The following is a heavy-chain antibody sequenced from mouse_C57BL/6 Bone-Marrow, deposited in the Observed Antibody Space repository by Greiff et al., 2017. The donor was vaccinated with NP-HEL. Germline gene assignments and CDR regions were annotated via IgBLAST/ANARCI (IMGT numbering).Heavy chain of an antibody. CDR2: ISDGGSYT. Sequence: EVKLVESGGGLVKPGGSLKLSCAASGFTFSSYAMSWVRQTPEKRLEWVATISDGGSYTSYPDNVKGRFTISRDNAKNNLYLQMSHLKSEDTAMYYCAREGIYYDYGFAYWGQGTLVTVSA. CDR1: GFTFSSYA. V-gene: IGHV5-4*01. CDR3: AREGIYYDYGFAY. D-gene: IGHD2-4*01. J-gene: IGHJ3*01.